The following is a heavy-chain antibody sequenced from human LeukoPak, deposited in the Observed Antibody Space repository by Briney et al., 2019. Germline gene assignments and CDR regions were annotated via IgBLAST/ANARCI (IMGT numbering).Heavy chain of an antibody. V-gene: IGHV3-21*01. Sequence: GGSLRLSCAASGFTFSTYAMNWVRQAPGKGLEWVSSISSSSGYIYYADSVKGRFTISRDNAKNSLYLQVNSLRAEDTAVYYCAREGNSYGAYYFDYWGQGTLVTVSS. CDR1: GFTFSTYA. D-gene: IGHD5-18*01. CDR3: AREGNSYGAYYFDY. CDR2: ISSSSGYI. J-gene: IGHJ4*02.